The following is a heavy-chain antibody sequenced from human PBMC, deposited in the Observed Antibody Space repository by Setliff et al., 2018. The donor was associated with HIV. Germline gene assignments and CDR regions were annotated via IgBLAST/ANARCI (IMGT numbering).Heavy chain of an antibody. J-gene: IGHJ3*02. CDR2: INPSGGQR. D-gene: IGHD3-22*01. CDR3: ARDGYYDSSGYSAFDI. Sequence: ASVKVSCKASGYTFTNYFVHWVRQAPGQGLEWMGMINPSGGQRSFAQKFQGRITVATATSTATSTGTVYMELSSLGSDDTAVYYCARDGYYDSSGYSAFDIWGQGTMVTVSS. CDR1: GYTFTNYF. V-gene: IGHV1-46*01.